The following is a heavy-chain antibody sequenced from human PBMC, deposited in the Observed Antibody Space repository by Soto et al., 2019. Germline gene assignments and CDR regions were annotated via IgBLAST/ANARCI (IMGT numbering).Heavy chain of an antibody. CDR2: INHSGST. CDR1: GGSFSGYY. Sequence: PSETLSLTCAVYGGSFSGYYWSWIRQPPGKGLEWIGEINHSGSTNYNPSLKSRVTISVDTSKNQFSLKLSSVTAADTAVYYCARNGVGATTRANYYYYGMDVWGQGTTVTVS. V-gene: IGHV4-34*01. CDR3: ARNGVGATTRANYYYYGMDV. J-gene: IGHJ6*02. D-gene: IGHD1-26*01.